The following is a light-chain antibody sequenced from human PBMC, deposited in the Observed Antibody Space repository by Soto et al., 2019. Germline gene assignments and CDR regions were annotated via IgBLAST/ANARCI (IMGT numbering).Light chain of an antibody. CDR3: QVWVTSSDHVV. J-gene: IGLJ2*01. Sequence: SYELTQPPSVSVAPGETASVTCGGNNIRSKSVHWYQQKPGQAPVLVIYYDRERPSGIPERFSGSNSGNTATLTISRVEAGDEPDYYCQVWVTSSDHVVFGGGTTLTVL. CDR1: NIRSKS. CDR2: YDR. V-gene: IGLV3-21*04.